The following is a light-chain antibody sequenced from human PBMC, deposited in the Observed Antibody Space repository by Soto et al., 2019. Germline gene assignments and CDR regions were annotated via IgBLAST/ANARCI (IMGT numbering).Light chain of an antibody. Sequence: EIVLTQSPATLSLSPGTGATLSCRASQIVTSSLAWYQQRPGQAPRLLIYDTFTRATGIPARFSAKGAGTDSTPPSTSLEPEVFAFFFCQRGGDCPPTSTLGRGTKLE. CDR2: DTF. V-gene: IGKV3-11*01. CDR3: QRGGDCPPTST. CDR1: QIVTSS. J-gene: IGKJ2*01.